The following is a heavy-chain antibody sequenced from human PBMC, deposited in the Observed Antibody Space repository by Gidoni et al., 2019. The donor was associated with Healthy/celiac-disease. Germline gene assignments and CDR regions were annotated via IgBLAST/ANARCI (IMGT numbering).Heavy chain of an antibody. D-gene: IGHD6-6*01. V-gene: IGHV1-69*01. CDR1: GGTFSSYA. CDR3: ARVGLEVAARRARDYYFDY. CDR2: IIPIFGTA. J-gene: IGHJ4*02. Sequence: QVQLVQSGAEVKKPGSSVKVSCKASGGTFSSYAISWVRRAPGQGLEWMGGIIPIFGTANYAQKFQGRVTITADESTSTAYMELSSLRSEDTAVYYCARVGLEVAARRARDYYFDYWGQGTLVTVSS.